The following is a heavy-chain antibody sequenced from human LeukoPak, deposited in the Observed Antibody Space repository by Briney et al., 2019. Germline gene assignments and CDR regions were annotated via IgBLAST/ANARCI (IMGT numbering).Heavy chain of an antibody. D-gene: IGHD5-18*01. J-gene: IGHJ4*02. CDR3: ARVGAAMAPNFDY. Sequence: GGSLRLSCAASGFTFSSYEMNWVRQAPGKGLGWVSYISSSGSTIYYADSVKGRFTISRDNAKNSLYLQMNSLRAEDTAVYYCARVGAAMAPNFDYWGQGTLVTVSS. V-gene: IGHV3-48*03. CDR1: GFTFSSYE. CDR2: ISSSGSTI.